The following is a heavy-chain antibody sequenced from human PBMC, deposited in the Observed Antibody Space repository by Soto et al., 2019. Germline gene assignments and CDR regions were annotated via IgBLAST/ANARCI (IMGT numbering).Heavy chain of an antibody. Sequence: PSETLSLTCAVSGYSISSGYYWGWIRQPPGQGLEWIGSIYHSGGIYYNPSLKSRLAVSVDTSKNQFSLKLSSVTAEDTAVYYCARVRSSPFRNFEYWGQGTLVTVSS. CDR3: ARVRSSPFRNFEY. CDR2: IYHSGGI. CDR1: GYSISSGYY. V-gene: IGHV4-38-2*01. J-gene: IGHJ4*02.